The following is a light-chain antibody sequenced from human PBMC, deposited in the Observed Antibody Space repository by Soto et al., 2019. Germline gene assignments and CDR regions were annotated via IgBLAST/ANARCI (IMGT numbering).Light chain of an antibody. CDR2: SNN. CDR3: AAWDDTLDVFYV. V-gene: IGLV1-44*01. J-gene: IGLJ1*01. Sequence: QAVVTQPPSASGAPGQTVTISCSGSSSNIGANSVNWYQQVPGKAPKFLISSNNQRPSGVPDRFSGSKSGTSASLAISGLQSEDEADYYCAAWDDTLDVFYVFGSGTKVTVL. CDR1: SSNIGANS.